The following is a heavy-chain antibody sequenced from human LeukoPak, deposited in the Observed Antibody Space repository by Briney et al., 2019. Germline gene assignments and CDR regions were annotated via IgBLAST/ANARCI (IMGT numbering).Heavy chain of an antibody. CDR1: GYSFTSYW. V-gene: IGHV5-51*01. CDR2: IYPGDSDT. J-gene: IGHJ5*02. Sequence: GESLKISCKGSGYSFTSYWIGWVRQMPGKGLEWMGIIYPGDSDTRYSPSFQGQVTISADKSISTAYLQWSSLKASDTAMYYCATGGSGSYYGSDWFDPWGQGTLVTVSS. D-gene: IGHD3-10*01. CDR3: ATGGSGSYYGSDWFDP.